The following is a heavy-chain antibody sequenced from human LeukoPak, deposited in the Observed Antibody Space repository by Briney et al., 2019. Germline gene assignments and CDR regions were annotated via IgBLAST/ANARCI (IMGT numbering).Heavy chain of an antibody. CDR2: INPNSGGT. D-gene: IGHD6-13*01. J-gene: IGHJ4*02. CDR3: ARADAASLAVHY. CDR1: GYTFTGYY. V-gene: IGHV1-2*02. Sequence: ASVKVSCTASGYTFTGYYLNWVRQAPGQGLEWMGRINPNSGGTNSGQKFQGRVTMTRDTSISTAYLELSSLTFDDTAVYYCARADAASLAVHYWGQGTLVTVSS.